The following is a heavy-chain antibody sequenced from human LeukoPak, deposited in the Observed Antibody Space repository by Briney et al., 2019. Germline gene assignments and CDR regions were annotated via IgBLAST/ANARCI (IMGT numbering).Heavy chain of an antibody. D-gene: IGHD3-22*01. J-gene: IGHJ4*02. CDR3: AREVGAGDYYDSSGYYRKFDY. Sequence: SKTLSLTCSVSGGSISGAYWSWIRQAPGKGLEWIGYIYYSGSTNYNPSLKSRVTISVDTSKNQFSLKLSSVTAADTAVYYCAREVGAGDYYDSSGYYRKFDYWGQGTLVTVSS. CDR1: GGSISGAY. CDR2: IYYSGST. V-gene: IGHV4-59*12.